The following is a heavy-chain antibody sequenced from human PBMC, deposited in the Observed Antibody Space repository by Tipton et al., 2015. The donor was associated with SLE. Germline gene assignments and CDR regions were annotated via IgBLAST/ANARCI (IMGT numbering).Heavy chain of an antibody. V-gene: IGHV3-9*01. CDR2: ISWNSGNI. D-gene: IGHD3-10*01. CDR3: AKDPTLVQGVIMGGEFDY. CDR1: GFNFDDYA. Sequence: SLRLSCAASGFNFDDYAMHWVRQAPGKGLEWVSGISWNSGNIDYADSVKGRFTISRDNAKNSLYLQMNSLRVEDTALYYCAKDPTLVQGVIMGGEFDYWGRGTLVTVSS. J-gene: IGHJ4*02.